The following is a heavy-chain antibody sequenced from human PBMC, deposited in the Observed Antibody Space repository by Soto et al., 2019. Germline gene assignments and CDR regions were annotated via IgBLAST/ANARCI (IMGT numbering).Heavy chain of an antibody. J-gene: IGHJ5*02. CDR2: INPSGGST. CDR3: EGGRSYYDSSGYYCFDP. D-gene: IGHD3-22*01. CDR1: GYTFTSYY. Sequence: ASVKDSCKASGYTFTSYYMHWVRQAPGQGLEWMGIINPSGGSTSYAQKLQGRVTMTREKSTSTVYMELSSLRSENTAVYYCEGGRSYYDSSGYYCFDPWGQGSLVTVSS. V-gene: IGHV1-46*01.